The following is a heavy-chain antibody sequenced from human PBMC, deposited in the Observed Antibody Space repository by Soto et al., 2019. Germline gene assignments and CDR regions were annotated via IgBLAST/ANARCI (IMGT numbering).Heavy chain of an antibody. J-gene: IGHJ5*02. CDR3: ARVPQYSGSYFYGKYNWFDP. CDR1: GYTFTSYD. V-gene: IGHV1-8*01. D-gene: IGHD1-26*01. CDR2: MNPKSEKT. Sequence: GASVKVSCKASGYTFTSYDINWVRQVTGQGLEWMGWMNPKSEKTTYARKFQGRVTMTRDTSMNTAYMELSSLTYEDTAVYYCARVPQYSGSYFYGKYNWFDPWGQGTLVTVSS.